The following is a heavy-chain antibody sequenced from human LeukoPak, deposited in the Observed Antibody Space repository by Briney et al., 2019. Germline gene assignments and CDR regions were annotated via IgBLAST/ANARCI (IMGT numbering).Heavy chain of an antibody. V-gene: IGHV1-69*05. D-gene: IGHD2-2*01. J-gene: IGHJ4*02. CDR1: GGTFSSYA. Sequence: SVKVSCKASGGTFSSYAISWVRQAAGQGLEWMGGIIPIFGTANYAQKFQGRVTITTDESTSTAYMELSSLRSEDTAVYYCARVSCSSTSPGLVGGWLGYFDYWGQGTLVTVSS. CDR3: ARVSCSSTSPGLVGGWLGYFDY. CDR2: IIPIFGTA.